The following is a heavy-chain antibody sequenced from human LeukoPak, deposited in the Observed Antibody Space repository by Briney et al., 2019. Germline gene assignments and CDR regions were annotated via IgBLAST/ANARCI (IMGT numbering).Heavy chain of an antibody. Sequence: SETLSPTCTVSGGSISRYYWNWIRQPPGKGLEWIGYIYNSGSTNNNPSLKSRVTISVDTSKKQFSLKLSSVTAADTAVYYCARVVRRQGVDYWGQGTLVTVSS. V-gene: IGHV4-59*01. CDR2: IYNSGST. J-gene: IGHJ4*02. CDR1: GGSISRYY. D-gene: IGHD6-6*01. CDR3: ARVVRRQGVDY.